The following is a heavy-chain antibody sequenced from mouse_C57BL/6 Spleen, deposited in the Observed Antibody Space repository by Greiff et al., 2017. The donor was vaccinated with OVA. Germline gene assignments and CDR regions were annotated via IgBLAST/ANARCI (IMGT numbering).Heavy chain of an antibody. CDR2: ISGGGGKT. Sequence: EVHLVESGGGLVKPGGSLKLSCAASGFTFSSYTMSWVRQTPEKRLEWVATISGGGGKTYYPDSVKGRFTISRDNAKNTLYLQMSSLRSEDTALYYCASSNPWYFDVWGTGTTVTVSS. D-gene: IGHD2-5*01. CDR3: ASSNPWYFDV. J-gene: IGHJ1*03. V-gene: IGHV5-9*01. CDR1: GFTFSSYT.